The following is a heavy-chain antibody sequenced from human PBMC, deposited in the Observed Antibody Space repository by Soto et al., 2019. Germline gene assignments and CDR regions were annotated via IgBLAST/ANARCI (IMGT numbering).Heavy chain of an antibody. Sequence: QVQLVQSGAEEKKPGASVKASCKASGYTFTSYAMHWVRQAPGQRLEWMGWINAGNGNTKYSQKFQGRVPITRDPSASTAYMELSSLRSEDTAVYYCARVGGWYVPDYWGQGTLVTVSS. V-gene: IGHV1-3*05. CDR3: ARVGGWYVPDY. CDR2: INAGNGNT. D-gene: IGHD6-19*01. CDR1: GYTFTSYA. J-gene: IGHJ4*02.